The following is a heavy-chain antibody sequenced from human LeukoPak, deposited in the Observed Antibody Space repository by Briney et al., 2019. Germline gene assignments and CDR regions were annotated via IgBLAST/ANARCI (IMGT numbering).Heavy chain of an antibody. V-gene: IGHV3-64*01. Sequence: GGSLRLSCAASGFTFSSYAMHWVRQAPGEGLEYVSAISSNGGSTYYANSVKGRLTISRDNSKNTLYLQMGSLRAEDMAVYYCAVGNGYSSGWLDYWGQGTLVTVSS. CDR1: GFTFSSYA. CDR3: AVGNGYSSGWLDY. J-gene: IGHJ4*02. D-gene: IGHD6-19*01. CDR2: ISSNGGST.